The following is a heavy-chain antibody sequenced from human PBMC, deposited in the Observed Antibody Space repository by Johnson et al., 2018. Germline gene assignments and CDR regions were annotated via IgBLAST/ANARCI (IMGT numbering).Heavy chain of an antibody. J-gene: IGHJ6*03. CDR3: KGVIAAPYYMDS. CDR1: GFTFGDYA. Sequence: VQLVESGGGLVQPGRSXRLSCTASGFTFGDYAMSWFRQAPGKGLEWVGFIRSKAFGGTIEYAASVKGRFTISRDDSKSIAYLQMNSLKTEDTAVYYCKGVIAAPYYMDSWGKGTTVTVSS. D-gene: IGHD3-16*02. CDR2: IRSKAFGGTI. V-gene: IGHV3-49*03.